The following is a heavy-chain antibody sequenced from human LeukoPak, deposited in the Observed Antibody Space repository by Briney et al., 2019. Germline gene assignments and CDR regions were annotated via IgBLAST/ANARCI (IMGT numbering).Heavy chain of an antibody. V-gene: IGHV1-18*01. D-gene: IGHD3-10*01. J-gene: IGHJ4*02. Sequence: ASVTVSFKSPGYTFTSYGISWVRQPPAQGLEWMGWISAYNGNTNYAHKLQGRVTMTTDTSTSTDYMELRSLRSDDTAVYYCARDPGFWYYGSGSYYPFDYWGQGTLVTVSS. CDR2: ISAYNGNT. CDR3: ARDPGFWYYGSGSYYPFDY. CDR1: GYTFTSYG.